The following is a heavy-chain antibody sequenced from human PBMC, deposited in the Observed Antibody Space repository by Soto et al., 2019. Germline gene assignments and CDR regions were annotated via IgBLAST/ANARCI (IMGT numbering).Heavy chain of an antibody. CDR1: GASISSGGYY. Sequence: QVQLQESGPGLVKPSQTLSLTCTVSGASISSGGYYWGWIRQHPGKGLEWIGYIYYSGSTYYNPSLQSRVALSVDTSKNQFSLKLSSVTAADTAVYYCAREPSPWGQGTLVTVSS. V-gene: IGHV4-31*03. CDR2: IYYSGST. CDR3: AREPSP. J-gene: IGHJ5*02.